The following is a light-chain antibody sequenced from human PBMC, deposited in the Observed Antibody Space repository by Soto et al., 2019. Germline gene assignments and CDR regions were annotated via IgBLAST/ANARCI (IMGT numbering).Light chain of an antibody. V-gene: IGKV3-20*01. J-gene: IGKJ4*01. CDR1: QSVSSH. CDR3: QQYRNSPPLT. Sequence: EIVLTQSPGTLSLSPGXRATLSCRASQSVSSHLAWYQQRPGQAPRLLIYGASSRATGIPDRFSGSGSGTDFTLTISRLEPEDFALYYCQQYRNSPPLTFGGGTKVDIK. CDR2: GAS.